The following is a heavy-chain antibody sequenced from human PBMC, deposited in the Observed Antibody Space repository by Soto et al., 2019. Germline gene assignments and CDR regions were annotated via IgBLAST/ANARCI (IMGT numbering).Heavy chain of an antibody. CDR2: INPKGGST. D-gene: IGHD2-2*02. CDR1: GFTLTSYY. Sequence: VSVKVSCKTSGFTLTSYYIHWVRQAPGQGLEWMGIINPKGGSTSYAQKFQGRVTMTRDTSTSTVYMEVSSLRSEDTAVYYCARTPGYTDRNYFDYWGQGTLVTVSS. J-gene: IGHJ4*02. CDR3: ARTPGYTDRNYFDY. V-gene: IGHV1-46*01.